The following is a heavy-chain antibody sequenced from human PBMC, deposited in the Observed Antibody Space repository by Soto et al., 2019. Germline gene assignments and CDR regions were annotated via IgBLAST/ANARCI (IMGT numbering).Heavy chain of an antibody. CDR1: GGSINDFY. D-gene: IGHD4-17*01. CDR3: ARVSTVTFVDWFDP. V-gene: IGHV4-59*12. J-gene: IGHJ5*02. Sequence: SETLSLTCTVSGGSINDFYWSWIRQPPGKGLEWIGDIYYSGRADYNPSLKGRVTISVDTSKNQFSLKLSSVTAADTAVYYCARVSTVTFVDWFDPWGQGTLVTVS. CDR2: IYYSGRA.